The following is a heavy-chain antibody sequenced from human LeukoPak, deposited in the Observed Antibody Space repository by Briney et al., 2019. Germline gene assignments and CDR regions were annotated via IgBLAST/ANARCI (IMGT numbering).Heavy chain of an antibody. CDR3: ARRGIVVGEGTYFDY. J-gene: IGHJ4*02. CDR1: GYSFTSYW. Sequence: GESLKISCKGSGYSFTSYWIGWVRQMPGKGLEWMGIIYPGDSDTRYSPSFQGQVTISADKSISTAYLQWSSLKASDTAMYYCARRGIVVGEGTYFDYWGQGTLVTVSS. D-gene: IGHD3-22*01. CDR2: IYPGDSDT. V-gene: IGHV5-51*01.